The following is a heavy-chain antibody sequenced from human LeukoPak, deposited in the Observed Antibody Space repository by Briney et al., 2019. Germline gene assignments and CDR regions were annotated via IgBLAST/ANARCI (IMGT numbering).Heavy chain of an antibody. D-gene: IGHD3-10*01. Sequence: GASVKVSCKASGYTFTDYYIHWVRQAPGQGLEWMGWINPKSGGANYAQKFQGTVTMTRDTSISTAYMELSRLRFDDTAAYYCARDNYGTLDYWGQGTLVTVSP. CDR1: GYTFTDYY. J-gene: IGHJ4*02. V-gene: IGHV1-2*02. CDR3: ARDNYGTLDY. CDR2: INPKSGGA.